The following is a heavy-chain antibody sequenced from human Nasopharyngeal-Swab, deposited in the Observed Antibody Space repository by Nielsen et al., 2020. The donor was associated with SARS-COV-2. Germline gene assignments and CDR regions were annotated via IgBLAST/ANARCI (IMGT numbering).Heavy chain of an antibody. CDR3: ARDIRTYDILTGYSLGYFDL. CDR2: INHSGST. V-gene: IGHV4-34*01. J-gene: IGHJ2*01. Sequence: WIRQPPGKGLEWIGEINHSGSTDYNPSLKSRVTILVDTSKNQFSLKLSSVTAADTAVYYCARDIRTYDILTGYSLGYFDLWGRGTLVTVSS. D-gene: IGHD3-9*01.